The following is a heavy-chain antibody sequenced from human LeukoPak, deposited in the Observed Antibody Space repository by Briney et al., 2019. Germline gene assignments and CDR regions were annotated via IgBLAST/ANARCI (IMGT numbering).Heavy chain of an antibody. V-gene: IGHV1-69*05. CDR3: ARDYAMGPAAISWSDP. CDR2: IIPIFGTA. J-gene: IGHJ5*02. CDR1: GGTFSSYA. D-gene: IGHD2-2*02. Sequence: SVTVSFKASGGTFSSYAISWVRQAPGQGLEWMGGIIPIFGTANYAQKFQGRVTITTDESTSTAYMELSSLRSEDAAVYYCARDYAMGPAAISWSDPWGQGTLVTVSS.